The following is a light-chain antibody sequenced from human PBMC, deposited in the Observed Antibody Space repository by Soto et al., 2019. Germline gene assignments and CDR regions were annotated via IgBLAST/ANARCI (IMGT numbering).Light chain of an antibody. CDR1: SNDIGAYNY. Sequence: QSVLTQPPSASGSPGQSVTISCTGTSNDIGAYNYVSWYQHHPGKVTKLLIYEVFRRPSGVPDRFSASKSCNTASLTVSGLQPEDEADYSCLSYVGRETGVFGSGTKVTVL. CDR3: LSYVGRETGV. V-gene: IGLV2-8*01. CDR2: EVF. J-gene: IGLJ1*01.